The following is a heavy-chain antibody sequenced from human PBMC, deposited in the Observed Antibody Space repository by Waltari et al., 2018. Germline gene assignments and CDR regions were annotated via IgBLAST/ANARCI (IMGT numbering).Heavy chain of an antibody. CDR2: FSRDVVTT. CDR1: GFTFSSFS. V-gene: IGHV3-64*01. Sequence: EVQMVESGGGLVQPGGSLRLSCAGSGFTFSSFSMHWVRQAPGKGLEYVSAFSRDVVTTYYANSVKGRFTISRDNSKNTLYLQMGSLRAEDMAVYYCARIDGSGWYGSWGQGTLVTVSS. CDR3: ARIDGSGWYGS. D-gene: IGHD6-19*01. J-gene: IGHJ4*02.